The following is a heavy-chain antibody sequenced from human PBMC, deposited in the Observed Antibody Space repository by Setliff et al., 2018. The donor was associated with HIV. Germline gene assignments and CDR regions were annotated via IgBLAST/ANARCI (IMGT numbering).Heavy chain of an antibody. J-gene: IGHJ4*02. V-gene: IGHV3-30*01. CDR2: ISYDGSDK. CDR3: ARDLYPLTTRYSFDY. Sequence: PGGSLRLSCAASEFTFSNYAMHWVRQAPGKGLEWLAVISYDGSDKYYADSVKGRFTISRDNSKNTLYLQMNSLRAEDTAVYYCARDLYPLTTRYSFDYWGQGTLVTVSS. D-gene: IGHD4-17*01. CDR1: EFTFSNYA.